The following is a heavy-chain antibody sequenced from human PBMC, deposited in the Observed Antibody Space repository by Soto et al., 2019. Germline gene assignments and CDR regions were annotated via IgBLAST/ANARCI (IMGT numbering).Heavy chain of an antibody. CDR2: IWYDGSNK. V-gene: IGHV3-33*01. CDR1: GFTFSSYG. J-gene: IGHJ6*02. D-gene: IGHD2-2*02. CDR3: ARSRFVVVPAAIGYYYYGMDV. Sequence: QVQLVESGGGVVQPGRSLRLSCAASGFTFSSYGMHWVRQAPGKGLEWVAGIWYDGSNKYYADSVKGRFTISRDNSKNKLYLQMNSLRAEDTAVYYCARSRFVVVPAAIGYYYYGMDVWGQGTTVTVSS.